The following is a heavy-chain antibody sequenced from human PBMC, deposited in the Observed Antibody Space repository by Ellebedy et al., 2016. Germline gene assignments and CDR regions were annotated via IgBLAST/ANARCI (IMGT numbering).Heavy chain of an antibody. J-gene: IGHJ4*02. V-gene: IGHV2-5*01. CDR2: VYGNDDK. Sequence: SGPTLVKPRQTLTLTCTFSGFSLTTNQVVVGWVRQPPGKALEWLAFVYGNDDKRYSPSLKTRFTITKDASKNQVVLTMTNMDPVDTATYYCVHRTTVTSVDYWGRGTLVTVSS. D-gene: IGHD4-17*01. CDR3: VHRTTVTSVDY. CDR1: GFSLTTNQVV.